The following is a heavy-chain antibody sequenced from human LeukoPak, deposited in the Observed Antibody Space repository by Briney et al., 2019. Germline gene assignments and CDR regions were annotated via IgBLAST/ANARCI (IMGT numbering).Heavy chain of an antibody. Sequence: SETLSLTCTVSGGSISYYYWSWIRQPPGKGPEWIGYIYTGGHTKYNPSLQSRVTISVDTSKNQFSLKLSSVTAADTAVYYCARRPDYHGSGSYYKGGARWFDPLGQGTLVTVSS. CDR3: ARRPDYHGSGSYYKGGARWFDP. V-gene: IGHV4-4*09. J-gene: IGHJ5*02. CDR2: IYTGGHT. D-gene: IGHD3-10*01. CDR1: GGSISYYY.